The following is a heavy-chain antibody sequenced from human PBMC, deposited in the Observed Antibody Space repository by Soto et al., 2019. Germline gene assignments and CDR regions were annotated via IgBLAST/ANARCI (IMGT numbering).Heavy chain of an antibody. CDR1: GGTFSSYT. Sequence: SVKVSCKASGGTFSSYTISWVRQAPGQGLEWMGRIIPILGIANYAQKFQGRVTITADKSTSTAYMELSSLRSEDTAVYYCARDFSLDCHYIFPSKDQEFYPWGQGTLVTVSS. CDR3: ARDFSLDCHYIFPSKDQEFYP. V-gene: IGHV1-69*04. D-gene: IGHD2-21*02. J-gene: IGHJ5*02. CDR2: IIPILGIA.